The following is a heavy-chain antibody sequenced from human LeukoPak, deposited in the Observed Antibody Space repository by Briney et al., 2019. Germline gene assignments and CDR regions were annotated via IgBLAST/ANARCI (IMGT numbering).Heavy chain of an antibody. CDR1: GFTFKTYS. J-gene: IGHJ4*02. CDR3: ARDPGYSNSPYYLDY. D-gene: IGHD5-12*01. CDR2: ISSGGTYV. V-gene: IGHV3-21*01. Sequence: GRSLRLSCVVSGFTFKTYSMNWVRQAPGKGLEWASSISSGGTYVDYADSVKGRFTISRDNAKNSLYLQMNSLRAEDTAVFYCARDPGYSNSPYYLDYWGQGTLVTVSS.